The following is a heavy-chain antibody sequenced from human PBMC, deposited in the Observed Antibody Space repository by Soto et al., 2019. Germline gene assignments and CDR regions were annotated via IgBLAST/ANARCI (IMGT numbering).Heavy chain of an antibody. D-gene: IGHD1-1*01. J-gene: IGHJ4*02. CDR1: GFTFNYYA. CDR3: AKHLADRYHFDY. CDR2: ISGTGGST. V-gene: IGHV3-23*01. Sequence: WGSLRLSCAASGFTFNYYAISWVRQAPGKGLEWVSAISGTGGSTYYADSAKGRFTISRDNSKNTLYLQVNSLRAEDTAVYYCAKHLADRYHFDYWGLGTLVTVSS.